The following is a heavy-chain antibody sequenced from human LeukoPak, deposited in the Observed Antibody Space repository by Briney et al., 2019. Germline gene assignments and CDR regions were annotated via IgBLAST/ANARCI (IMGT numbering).Heavy chain of an antibody. CDR2: ISWNSGSI. CDR3: AKDISDGGYFDL. D-gene: IGHD4-17*01. V-gene: IGHV3-9*03. J-gene: IGHJ2*01. Sequence: GGSLRLSCAASGFTFSSYSMNWVRQAPGKGLEWVSGISWNSGSIGYADSVKGRFTISRDNAKNSLYLQMNSLRAEDMALYYCAKDISDGGYFDLWGRGTLVTVSS. CDR1: GFTFSSYS.